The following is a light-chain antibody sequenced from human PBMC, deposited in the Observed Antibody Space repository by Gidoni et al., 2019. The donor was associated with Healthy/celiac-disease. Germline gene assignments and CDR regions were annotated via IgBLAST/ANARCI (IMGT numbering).Light chain of an antibody. CDR3: QQSYSTPPYT. CDR1: QSISSY. CDR2: AAS. J-gene: IGKJ2*01. Sequence: DIQMTQSPSSLSAPVGDRVTITCRASQSISSYLNWYQQKPGKAPKLLIYAASSLQSGVPSRFSGSGSGTEFTLTISSLQPEDFATYYCQQSYSTPPYTFGQGTKLEIK. V-gene: IGKV1-39*01.